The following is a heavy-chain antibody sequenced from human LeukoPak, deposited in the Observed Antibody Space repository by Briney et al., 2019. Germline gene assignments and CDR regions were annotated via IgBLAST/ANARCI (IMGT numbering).Heavy chain of an antibody. J-gene: IGHJ1*01. CDR3: AKIKGSSWYLSGTEYFQH. Sequence: GRPLTLPCAASGYTFSSYDMHGLRQAPGKALEWVAVISYCGSNKYYADSVKGRFTISRDKSKNTLYLQMNSLRAEDRAVYYCAKIKGSSWYLSGTEYFQHWGQGTLVTVSS. D-gene: IGHD6-13*01. CDR1: GYTFSSYD. V-gene: IGHV3-30*18. CDR2: ISYCGSNK.